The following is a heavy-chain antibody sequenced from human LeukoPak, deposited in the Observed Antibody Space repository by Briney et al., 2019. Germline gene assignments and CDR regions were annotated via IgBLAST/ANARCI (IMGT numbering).Heavy chain of an antibody. V-gene: IGHV4-59*01. Sequence: SETLSLTCTVSGGSISSYYWSWIRQPPAKGLEWIGYIYYSGSTNYNPSLKSRVTISVDTSKNQFSLNLSSVTAAGTAVYYWGRETESQRWGFGSYYYYRDAWGKGTPVTASS. D-gene: IGHD3-10*01. CDR3: GRETESQRWGFGSYYYYRDA. CDR1: GGSISSYY. J-gene: IGHJ6*03. CDR2: IYYSGST.